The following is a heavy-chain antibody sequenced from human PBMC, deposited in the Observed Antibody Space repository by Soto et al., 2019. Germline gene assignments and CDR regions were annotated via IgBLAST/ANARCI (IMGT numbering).Heavy chain of an antibody. V-gene: IGHV1-46*01. CDR1: GYTFTGNY. CDR3: AKDMKWGGMTTIHYFDS. CDR2: INPTGGST. D-gene: IGHD4-17*01. Sequence: GASVKVSCKASGYTFTGNYIHWVRQAPGQGLEWMGIINPTGGSTDYAQKFRGRFTISRDNAKNSLFLQMNSLRPEDTALYYCAKDMKWGGMTTIHYFDSWGQGTLVTVSS. J-gene: IGHJ4*02.